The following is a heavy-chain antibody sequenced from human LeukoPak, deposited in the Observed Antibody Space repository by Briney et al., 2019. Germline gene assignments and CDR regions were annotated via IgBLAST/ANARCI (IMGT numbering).Heavy chain of an antibody. J-gene: IGHJ4*02. Sequence: ASVKVSCKASGYTFTSYDINWARQATGQGLEWMGGIIPIFGTANYAQKFQGRVTITADESTSTAYMELSSLRSEDTAVYYCARSSSNRGDYWGQGTLVTVSS. V-gene: IGHV1-69*13. D-gene: IGHD6-13*01. CDR1: GYTFTSYD. CDR2: IIPIFGTA. CDR3: ARSSSNRGDY.